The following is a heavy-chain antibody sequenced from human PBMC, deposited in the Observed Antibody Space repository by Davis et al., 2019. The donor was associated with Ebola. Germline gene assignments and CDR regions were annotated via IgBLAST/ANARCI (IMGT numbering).Heavy chain of an antibody. Sequence: AASLKVSCKASVYTFTRFAIHWVRQAPGQRLEWMGWINAGNGNTIYSQNFQGRVTITRDTSASTVYMELSSLRPEDTAVYYCAGNSVTTRLDYYGMDVWGQGTTVTVSS. CDR1: VYTFTRFA. D-gene: IGHD4-17*01. J-gene: IGHJ6*02. V-gene: IGHV1-3*01. CDR2: INAGNGNT. CDR3: AGNSVTTRLDYYGMDV.